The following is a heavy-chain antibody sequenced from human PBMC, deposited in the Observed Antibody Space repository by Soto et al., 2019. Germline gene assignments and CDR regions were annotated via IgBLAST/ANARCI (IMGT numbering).Heavy chain of an antibody. D-gene: IGHD3-16*01. CDR1: GFTFSDYW. CDR3: ARGGRDAYDWFDP. V-gene: IGHV3-7*01. Sequence: EAQLVESGGGLVQPGGSLRVSCAVSGFTFSDYWMSWVRQAPGKGLEWVAKIKQDGSENDYVESVKGRFTISRDNANNSLYLHMYSLRVEDTAIYYCARGGRDAYDWFDPWGQGTLVTVSS. J-gene: IGHJ5*02. CDR2: IKQDGSEN.